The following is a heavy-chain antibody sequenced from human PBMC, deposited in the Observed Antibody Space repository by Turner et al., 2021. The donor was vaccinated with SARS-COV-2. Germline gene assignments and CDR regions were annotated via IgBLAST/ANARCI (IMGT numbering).Heavy chain of an antibody. D-gene: IGHD5-18*01. CDR2: ISSSSSTI. J-gene: IGHJ6*02. CDR3: AREGGYSYGPYYYGMDV. CDR1: VFTFSSDR. V-gene: IGHV3-48*01. Sequence: EVQLVQSGGGLVQLGGAVRLSCSGSVFTFSSDRMNWVRQAQGKGMGWGSYISSSSSTIYYADAGKDRFTITRENAKNSLYQQINSRRAEEKAVYYCAREGGYSYGPYYYGMDVWGQGTTVTVSS.